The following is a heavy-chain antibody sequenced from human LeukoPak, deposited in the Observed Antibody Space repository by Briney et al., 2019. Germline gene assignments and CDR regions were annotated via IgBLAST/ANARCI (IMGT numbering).Heavy chain of an antibody. Sequence: GGSLRLSCAASGFTFSSYAMSWVRQAPGKGLEGVSAISGSGGSTYYADSVKGRFTISRDNSKNTLYLQMNSLRAEDTAVYYCAKDEYYDILTGYNGLDYWGQGTLVTVSS. CDR2: ISGSGGST. J-gene: IGHJ4*02. CDR1: GFTFSSYA. V-gene: IGHV3-23*01. D-gene: IGHD3-9*01. CDR3: AKDEYYDILTGYNGLDY.